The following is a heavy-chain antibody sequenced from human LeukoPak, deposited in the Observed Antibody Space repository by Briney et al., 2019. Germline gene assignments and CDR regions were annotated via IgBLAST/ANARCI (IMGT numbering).Heavy chain of an antibody. Sequence: QPGGSLRLSCAASGFTFSSYAMSWVRQAPGKGLEWVSAISGSGGSTYYADSVKGRFTISRDNSKNTLYLQMNSLRAEDTAVYYCASQAYSSSSGEHNWFDPWGQGTLVTVSS. V-gene: IGHV3-23*01. CDR3: ASQAYSSSSGEHNWFDP. D-gene: IGHD6-6*01. J-gene: IGHJ5*02. CDR1: GFTFSSYA. CDR2: ISGSGGST.